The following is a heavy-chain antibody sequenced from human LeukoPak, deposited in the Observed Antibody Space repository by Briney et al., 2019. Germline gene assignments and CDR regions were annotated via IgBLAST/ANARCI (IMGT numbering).Heavy chain of an antibody. CDR2: ISYDGSNK. CDR1: GFTFSSYA. J-gene: IGHJ6*02. CDR3: ARDKGGYSYGYYYYYGMDV. V-gene: IGHV3-30-3*01. D-gene: IGHD5-18*01. Sequence: GGSLKLSCAASGFTFSSYAMHWVRQAPGKGLEWVAVISYDGSNKYYADSVKGRFTISRDNSKSTLYLQMNSLRAEDTAVYYCARDKGGYSYGYYYYYGMDVWGQGTTVTVSS.